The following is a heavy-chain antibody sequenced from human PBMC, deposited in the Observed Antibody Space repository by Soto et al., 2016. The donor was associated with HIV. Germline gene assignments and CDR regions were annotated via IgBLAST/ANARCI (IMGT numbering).Heavy chain of an antibody. CDR3: ARREDVCTGGSCYPPFNY. D-gene: IGHD2-15*01. V-gene: IGHV1-69*01. Sequence: QVQLVQSGAEVKKPGSSVKVSCKASGGTFSSYAINWVRQAPGQGLEWVGGIIPIFDTADYAQKFQGRVTITADESTSTAYMELSSLRSEDTAVYFCARREDVCTGGSCYPPFNYWAREPWSPSPQ. J-gene: IGHJ4*02. CDR2: IIPIFDTA. CDR1: GGTFSSYA.